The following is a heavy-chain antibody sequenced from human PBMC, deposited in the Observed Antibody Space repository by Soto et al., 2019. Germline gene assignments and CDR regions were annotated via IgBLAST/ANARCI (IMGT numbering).Heavy chain of an antibody. CDR1: GGSISSSSYY. J-gene: IGHJ4*02. CDR2: IYYSGST. V-gene: IGHV4-39*01. CDR3: ARQRLTMVRDLIDY. Sequence: QLQLQESGPGLVKPSETLSLTCTVSGGSISSSSYYWGWIRQPPGKVLEWIGSIYYSGSTYYNPSLKSRVTISVDTSKNQFSLKLSSVTAADTAVYYCARQRLTMVRDLIDYWGQGTLVTVSS. D-gene: IGHD3-10*01.